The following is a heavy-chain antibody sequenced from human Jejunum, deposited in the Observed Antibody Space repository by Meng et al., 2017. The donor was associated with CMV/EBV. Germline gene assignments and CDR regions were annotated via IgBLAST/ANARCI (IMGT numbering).Heavy chain of an antibody. CDR1: GFSFSTYS. CDR2: VYGPGSPT. J-gene: IGHJ4*02. V-gene: IGHV3-23*03. CDR3: VKDRIPDSRFNFDL. D-gene: IGHD1-14*01. Sequence: GFSFSTYSMNLVRQASGKGLEWVAIVYGPGSPTFYAESVKGRFTISRDNSKNVVSLQMRSLRADDTAKYYCVKDRIPDSRFNFDLWGLGTVVTVSS.